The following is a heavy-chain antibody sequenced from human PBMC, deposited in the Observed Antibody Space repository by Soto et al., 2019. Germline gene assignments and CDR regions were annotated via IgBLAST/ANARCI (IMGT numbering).Heavy chain of an antibody. Sequence: EVQLVESGGGLVQPGGSLRVSCAASGFTFTSYWMTWVRQAPGKGLEWVANIKEDGSAKYYLDSVKGRFTISRDNAKNSLHLQMNSLRADDTAVYYCAREDFYRFDYWGQGNLVTVSS. CDR2: IKEDGSAK. CDR1: GFTFTSYW. CDR3: AREDFYRFDY. J-gene: IGHJ4*02. V-gene: IGHV3-7*01.